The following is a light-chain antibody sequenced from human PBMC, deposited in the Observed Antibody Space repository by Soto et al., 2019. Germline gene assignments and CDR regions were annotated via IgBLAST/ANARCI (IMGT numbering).Light chain of an antibody. J-gene: IGKJ1*01. V-gene: IGKV3-20*01. CDR2: GAS. CDR3: QQYGSSGT. Sequence: TQSTATLSVSPWEIATLSCRASQSVSNNYLAWYQQKPGQAPRLLIYGASNRATGIPDRFSGSGSGTDFTLTISRLEPEDFAVYYCQQYGSSGTFGQGTKVDIK. CDR1: QSVSNNY.